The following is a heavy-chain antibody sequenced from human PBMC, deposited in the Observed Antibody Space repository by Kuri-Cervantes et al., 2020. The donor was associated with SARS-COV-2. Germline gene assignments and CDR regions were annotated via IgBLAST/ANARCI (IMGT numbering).Heavy chain of an antibody. J-gene: IGHJ3*02. CDR2: ISQSGNT. Sequence: LSLTCAVSGGSISSGNFYWSWIRQPPGKGLEWIGYISQSGNTYYNPSLKSRVTISVDRSKNQFSLKVSSVSAADTAVYYCARLPNDFWSGYQGAFDIWGQGTMVTVSS. CDR3: ARLPNDFWSGYQGAFDI. CDR1: GGSISSGNFY. V-gene: IGHV4-30-2*01. D-gene: IGHD3-3*01.